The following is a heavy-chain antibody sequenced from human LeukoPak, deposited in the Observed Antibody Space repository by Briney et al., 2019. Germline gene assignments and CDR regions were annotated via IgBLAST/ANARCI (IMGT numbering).Heavy chain of an antibody. CDR3: AKGMSDYDSSGYSLDY. V-gene: IGHV3-30*18. CDR2: ISYDGSNK. J-gene: IGHJ4*02. CDR1: GFTFSSYG. D-gene: IGHD3-22*01. Sequence: PGGSLRLSCAASGFTFSSYGMHWARQAPGKGLEWVAVISYDGSNKFYADSVKGRFTISRDNSKNTLYLQMNSLRAEDTALYYCAKGMSDYDSSGYSLDYWGQGTLVTVSS.